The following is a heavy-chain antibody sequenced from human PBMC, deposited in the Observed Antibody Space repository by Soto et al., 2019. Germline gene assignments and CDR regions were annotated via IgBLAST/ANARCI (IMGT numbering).Heavy chain of an antibody. D-gene: IGHD1-26*01. CDR2: INSDGSST. J-gene: IGHJ4*02. Sequence: GGSLSLSCVASGFTFSSYWMHWVRQAPGKGLVWVSRINSDGSSTSNADSVKGRLTISRDDAKNTLYLQMNSLRAEDTAVYYCATGDSGTYGIDFWGQGTMVTVSP. CDR1: GFTFSSYW. CDR3: ATGDSGTYGIDF. V-gene: IGHV3-74*01.